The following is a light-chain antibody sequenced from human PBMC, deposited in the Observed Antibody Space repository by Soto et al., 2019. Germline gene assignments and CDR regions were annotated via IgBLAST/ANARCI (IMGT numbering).Light chain of an antibody. CDR2: DAS. CDR3: QQYKSYSRM. Sequence: DIQMTQSPSTLSASVGDRVTITCRASQSISSWLAWYQQKPGKAPKLLIYDASTLESGVPSRFTGRGSGTEFTLTISSLQPEDFATYYSQQYKSYSRMFGQGTKVEIK. V-gene: IGKV1-5*01. CDR1: QSISSW. J-gene: IGKJ1*01.